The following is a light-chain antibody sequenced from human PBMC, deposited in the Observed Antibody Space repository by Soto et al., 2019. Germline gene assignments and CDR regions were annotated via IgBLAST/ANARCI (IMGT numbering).Light chain of an antibody. CDR2: EVS. J-gene: IGLJ3*02. V-gene: IGLV2-14*01. Sequence: QSALTQPASVSGSPGQSITISCTGTSSDVGGYNYVSWYQHHPGKAPKLMISEVSNRPSGVSNRFSGSKSGNTASLPISGLQDEDEANYYCISYGGTLGVFGEGTKLTVL. CDR3: ISYGGTLGV. CDR1: SSDVGGYNY.